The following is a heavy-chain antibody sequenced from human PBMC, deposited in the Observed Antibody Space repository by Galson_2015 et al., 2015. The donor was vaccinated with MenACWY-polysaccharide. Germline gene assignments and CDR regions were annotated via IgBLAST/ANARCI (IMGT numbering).Heavy chain of an antibody. Sequence: SLRLSCAASGFTFSRYWMSWARQSPGKGLEWVAHIKQDGAETKYMDSVKGRFTISRDHAKNSLYLQMNSLRADDTAVYYCARDEGSGWLGPYFYEDWGQGTLVTVSS. CDR3: ARDEGSGWLGPYFYED. CDR2: IKQDGAET. D-gene: IGHD6-19*01. J-gene: IGHJ4*02. CDR1: GFTFSRYW. V-gene: IGHV3-7*01.